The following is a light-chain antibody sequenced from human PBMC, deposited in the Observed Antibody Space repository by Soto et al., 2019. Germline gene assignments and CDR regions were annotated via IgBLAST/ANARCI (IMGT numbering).Light chain of an antibody. CDR2: EVN. Sequence: QSVLAQPASVSGSLGQSITISCTGTSSDVGAYHLVSWYQQFPGVAPQLIISEVNKRPSGVSSRFSGSKSGRMASLTISGLQAEDEAEYFCGSYTLDSGFVFGSGTKLTVL. J-gene: IGLJ1*01. V-gene: IGLV2-23*02. CDR1: SSDVGAYHL. CDR3: GSYTLDSGFV.